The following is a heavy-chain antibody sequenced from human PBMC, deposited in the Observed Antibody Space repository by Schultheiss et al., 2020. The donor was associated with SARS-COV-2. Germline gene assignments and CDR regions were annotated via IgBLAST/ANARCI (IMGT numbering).Heavy chain of an antibody. V-gene: IGHV4-59*08. CDR3: GSHVWFGELSS. CDR1: GGSISNYY. D-gene: IGHD3-10*01. J-gene: IGHJ4*02. CDR2: IYYSGST. Sequence: SETLSLTCTVSGGSISNYYWTWIRQPPGKGLEWIGYIYYSGSTSYNPSLQSRVSISVDTSKNQFSLKLRSVTAADTAVYYCGSHVWFGELSSWGQGTLVTVSS.